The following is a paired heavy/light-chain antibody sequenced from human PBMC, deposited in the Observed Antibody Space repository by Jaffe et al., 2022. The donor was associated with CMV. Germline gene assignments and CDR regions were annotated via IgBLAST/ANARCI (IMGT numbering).Light chain of an antibody. V-gene: IGKV1-9*01. CDR3: QQLNSYLPLT. CDR2: AAS. Sequence: DIQLTQSPSFLSASVGDRVTITCRASQGISSYLAWYQQKPGKAPKLLIYAASTLQSGVPSRFSGSGSGTEFTLTISSLQPEDFATYYCQQLNSYLPLTFGGGTKVEIK. J-gene: IGKJ4*01. CDR1: QGISSY.
Heavy chain of an antibody. CDR2: IYSGGST. V-gene: IGHV3-53*02. CDR3: ARGSIYYYDSSGYYHFDY. Sequence: EVQLVETGGGLIQPGGSLRLSCAASGFTVSSNYMSWVRQAPGKGLEWVSVIYSGGSTYYADSVKGRFTISRDNSKNTLYLQMNSLRAEDTAVYYCARGSIYYYDSSGYYHFDYWGQGTLVTVSS. J-gene: IGHJ4*02. D-gene: IGHD3-22*01. CDR1: GFTVSSNY.